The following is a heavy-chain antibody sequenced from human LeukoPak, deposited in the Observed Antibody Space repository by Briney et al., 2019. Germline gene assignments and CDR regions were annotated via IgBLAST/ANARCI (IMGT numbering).Heavy chain of an antibody. Sequence: TGGSLRLSCAASGFTFDDYAMHWVRQAPGKGLEWVSGISWNSGSIGYADSVKGRFTISRDDSKNAVYLQMNSLRVEDTAVYFCAREPGDCSDANCQTRYYFHGMDVWGPGTTVTVSS. CDR1: GFTFDDYA. CDR2: ISWNSGSI. J-gene: IGHJ6*02. CDR3: AREPGDCSDANCQTRYYFHGMDV. V-gene: IGHV3-9*01. D-gene: IGHD2-15*01.